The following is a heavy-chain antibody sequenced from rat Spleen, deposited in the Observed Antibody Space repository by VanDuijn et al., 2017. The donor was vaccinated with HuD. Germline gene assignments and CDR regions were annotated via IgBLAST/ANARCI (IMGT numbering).Heavy chain of an antibody. CDR1: GFTFSNYD. V-gene: IGHV5S23*01. J-gene: IGHJ4*01. Sequence: EVQLVDSGGGLVQPGRSLKLSCAASGFTFSNYDMAWVRQAPTEGLEWVASLSAGGGNTYYRDSVKGRFTISRDNGKSTLYLQMDSLRSEDTATYYCARHYGGYSEYVMDAWGQGASVTVSS. CDR2: LSAGGGNT. D-gene: IGHD1-11*01. CDR3: ARHYGGYSEYVMDA.